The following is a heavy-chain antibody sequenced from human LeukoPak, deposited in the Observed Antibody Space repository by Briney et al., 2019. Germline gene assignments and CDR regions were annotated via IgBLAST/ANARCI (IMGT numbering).Heavy chain of an antibody. CDR3: ARGERLSIAVAGYNWFDP. J-gene: IGHJ5*02. D-gene: IGHD6-19*01. Sequence: ASVTVSCKSSGYTFTVYYMHWVRQAPGQGLERMGWINPKSGGTNYAQKFQGRVTMTRDTYISTAYMELSRLRSDDTAVYYCARGERLSIAVAGYNWFDPWGQGTLVTVSS. CDR1: GYTFTVYY. CDR2: INPKSGGT. V-gene: IGHV1-2*02.